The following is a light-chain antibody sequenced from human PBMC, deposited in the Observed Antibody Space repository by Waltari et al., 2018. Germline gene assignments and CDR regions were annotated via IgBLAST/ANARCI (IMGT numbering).Light chain of an antibody. Sequence: DVVMTQSPLSLPVTLGQPASISCRSSQSLVFRDGNTYLNWFQQRPGQSPGRLIYKISNRASGVPERFSGSGSGTDFTLKITRVEAEDVGGVYYCMQGTHWPYTFGQGTKLDIK. CDR2: KIS. CDR3: MQGTHWPYT. V-gene: IGKV2-30*01. CDR1: QSLVFRDGNTY. J-gene: IGKJ2*01.